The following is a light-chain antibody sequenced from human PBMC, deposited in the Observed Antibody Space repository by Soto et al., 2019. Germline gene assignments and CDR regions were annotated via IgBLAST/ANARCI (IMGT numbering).Light chain of an antibody. CDR2: WAS. Sequence: DIVRTHSPYSLAVSLRERVTINCNSSQSLLYSSNNRNYLAWFQQKPGQPPKLLIYWASTREFGVPDRFSGSGSGTDFNLTISSLQAEDVAVYYCQQYYSTPRTFGQGTKVDIK. J-gene: IGKJ1*01. V-gene: IGKV4-1*01. CDR1: QSLLYSSNNRNY. CDR3: QQYYSTPRT.